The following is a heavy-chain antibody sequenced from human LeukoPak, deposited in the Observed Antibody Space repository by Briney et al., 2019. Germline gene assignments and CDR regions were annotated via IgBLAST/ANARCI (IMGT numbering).Heavy chain of an antibody. CDR1: GFTFSTYA. Sequence: GGSLRLSCAASGFTFSTYAMKWVRQAPGKGLEWVSHIDSRGTYILYADSVKGRLTISRDNAKNSLYLQVSSLRAEDTAVYYCARDSGRSGSLDYWGQGTLVTDSS. D-gene: IGHD5-12*01. J-gene: IGHJ4*02. V-gene: IGHV3-21*05. CDR2: IDSRGTYI. CDR3: ARDSGRSGSLDY.